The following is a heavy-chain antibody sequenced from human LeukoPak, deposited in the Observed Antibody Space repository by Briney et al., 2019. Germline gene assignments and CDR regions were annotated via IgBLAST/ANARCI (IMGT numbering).Heavy chain of an antibody. CDR3: ATDIVVVPAARRKDIVVVVAAAPIYY. CDR1: GFTFGSYA. CDR2: ISGSGGST. J-gene: IGHJ4*02. D-gene: IGHD2-15*01. Sequence: GGSLRLSCAASGFTFGSYAMSWVRQAPGKGLEWVSAISGSGGSTYYADSVKGRFTISRDNSKNTLYLQMNSLRAEDTAVYYCATDIVVVPAARRKDIVVVVAAAPIYYWGQGTLVTVSS. V-gene: IGHV3-23*01.